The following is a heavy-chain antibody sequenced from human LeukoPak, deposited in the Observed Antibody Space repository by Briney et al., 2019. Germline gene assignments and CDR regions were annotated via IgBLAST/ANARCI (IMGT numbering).Heavy chain of an antibody. CDR1: GGSISSYY. CDR3: ARHGLLWFGELLSSLDAFDI. CDR2: IYFSGRT. V-gene: IGHV4-59*08. J-gene: IGHJ3*02. Sequence: PSESLSLTCTVSGGSISSYYGSWIRPPPGKGLEWIGYIYFSGRTNYNPSLKSRATISVDTSKNQFSLKLSSVTAADTAVYYCARHGLLWFGELLSSLDAFDIWGQGTMVTVSS. D-gene: IGHD3-10*01.